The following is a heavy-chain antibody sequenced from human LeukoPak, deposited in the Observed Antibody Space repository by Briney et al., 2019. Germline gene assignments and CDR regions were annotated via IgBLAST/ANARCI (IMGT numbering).Heavy chain of an antibody. V-gene: IGHV1-46*01. D-gene: IGHD1-7*01. CDR3: AREPNSGYYFDY. CDR1: RYTFTSYY. J-gene: IGHJ4*02. Sequence: ASVKVSGKASRYTFTSYYMHWVRQAPGQGLEWMGIINPSGGSTSYAQKFQGRVTMTRDTSTSTVYMELSSLRSEDTAVYYCAREPNSGYYFDYWGQGTLVTVSS. CDR2: INPSGGST.